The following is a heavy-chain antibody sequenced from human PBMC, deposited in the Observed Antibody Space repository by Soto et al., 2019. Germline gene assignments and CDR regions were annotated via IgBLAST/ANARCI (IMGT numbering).Heavy chain of an antibody. J-gene: IGHJ6*02. Sequence: PGGSLRLSCAAYGFTFSSYSMNWVRQAPGKGLEWVSSISSSSGYIYYADSVKGRFTISRDNAKNSLSLQMNSLRAEDTAVYYCAGIEDWYQGRYYYGMDVWGQGTTVTVSS. D-gene: IGHD3-9*01. CDR3: AGIEDWYQGRYYYGMDV. V-gene: IGHV3-21*01. CDR2: ISSSSGYI. CDR1: GFTFSSYS.